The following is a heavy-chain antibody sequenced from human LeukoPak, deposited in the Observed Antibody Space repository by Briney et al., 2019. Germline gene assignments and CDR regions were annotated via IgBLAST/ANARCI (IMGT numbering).Heavy chain of an antibody. D-gene: IGHD5/OR15-5a*01. V-gene: IGHV4-38-2*02. CDR2: IYHSGIT. J-gene: IGHJ4*02. CDR1: DYSISSGYGYY. Sequence: SETLPLTCTVSDYSISSGYGYYWGWIRQPPGKGLEWIGNIYHSGITYYNHFNSSLKSRVTISIDTSKNQFSLRLTSLTAADTAVYFCATLVSTRYYFDYWGQGTLVTVSS. CDR3: ATLVSTRYYFDY.